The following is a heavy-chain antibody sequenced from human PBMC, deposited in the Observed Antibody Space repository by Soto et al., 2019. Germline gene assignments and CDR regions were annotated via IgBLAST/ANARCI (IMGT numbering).Heavy chain of an antibody. CDR3: ARQGDSNMAIFDY. V-gene: IGHV4-34*01. D-gene: IGHD5-12*01. CDR1: GGTFSGDY. CDR2: INGRGST. J-gene: IGHJ4*02. Sequence: PSETLDLTCAVYGGTFSGDYWSWIRQPPGKELEWIGEINGRGSTKYNPSLKSRVTMSVDPSKNQFSLKLTSVTAADTAVYYCARQGDSNMAIFDYWGQGALVTVSS.